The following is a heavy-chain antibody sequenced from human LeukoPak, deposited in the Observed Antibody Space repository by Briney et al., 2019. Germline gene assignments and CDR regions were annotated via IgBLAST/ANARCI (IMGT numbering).Heavy chain of an antibody. Sequence: GGSLRLSCAASGFTVSSNYMTWVRQAPGKGLEWISYIDSGSKKIFYADSVKGRFTISRDNAMNSLHLQLNSLRAEDTAVYYCARDMSDSSGYPLFHHWGQGTLVTVSS. CDR3: ARDMSDSSGYPLFHH. CDR2: IDSGSKKI. D-gene: IGHD3-22*01. J-gene: IGHJ4*02. V-gene: IGHV3-48*01. CDR1: GFTVSSNY.